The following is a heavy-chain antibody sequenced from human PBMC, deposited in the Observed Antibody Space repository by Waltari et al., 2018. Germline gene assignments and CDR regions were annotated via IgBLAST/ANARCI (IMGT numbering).Heavy chain of an antibody. V-gene: IGHV2-70*04. CDR3: ARMTSSDYYFDY. D-gene: IGHD6-6*01. J-gene: IGHJ4*02. CDR1: GFSLSTAGMR. Sequence: QVTLKESGPALVKPTQTLTLTCIFSGFSLSTAGMRVSWIRQPPGKALEWLARIDWDDDKFYSASLKTRITNSKDTSKNQVVLTMTNTDPVDTATYYCARMTSSDYYFDYWGQGTLVTVSS. CDR2: IDWDDDK.